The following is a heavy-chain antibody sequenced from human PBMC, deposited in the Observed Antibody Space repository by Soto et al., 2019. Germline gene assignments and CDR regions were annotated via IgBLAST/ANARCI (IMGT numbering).Heavy chain of an antibody. CDR3: STRAYDTNGYYRFDP. Sequence: AETLALTCTVSGGSVSSSRYYWVWIRQPPGEGLEWIGGIYYSGSTYYNPSLKSRVTISLDTSKNQFSLTLSAVTAADTAMYYCSTRAYDTNGYYRFDPWGQGTLVTVSS. D-gene: IGHD3-22*01. CDR1: GGSVSSSRYY. CDR2: IYYSGST. V-gene: IGHV4-39*07. J-gene: IGHJ5*01.